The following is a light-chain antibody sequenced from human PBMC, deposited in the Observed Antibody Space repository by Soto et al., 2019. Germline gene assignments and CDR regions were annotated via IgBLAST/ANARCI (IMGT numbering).Light chain of an antibody. CDR1: QSVTVW. CDR3: HKYRGSPAT. J-gene: IGKJ1*01. CDR2: DDS. V-gene: IGKV1-5*01. Sequence: DIQMTQSPSTLSASVGDRVTITCRASQSVTVWLAWYQQKPGKAPRLLIYDDSRLESGVRSRFSSSASGTEVTLTIRSVQSYDFATYDCHKYRGSPATCGHGTKVE.